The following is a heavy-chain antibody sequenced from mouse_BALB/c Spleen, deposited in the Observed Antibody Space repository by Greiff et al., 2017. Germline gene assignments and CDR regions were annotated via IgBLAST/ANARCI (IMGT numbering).Heavy chain of an antibody. V-gene: IGHV1S29*02. J-gene: IGHJ4*01. CDR2: IYPYNGGT. CDR3: ARRIYYYGSSYDYAMDY. D-gene: IGHD1-1*01. Sequence: EVQLQQSGPELVKPGASVKISCKASGYTFTDYNMHWVKQSHGKSLEWIGYIYPYNGGTGYNQKFKSKATLTVDNSSSTAYMELRSLTSEDSAVYYCARRIYYYGSSYDYAMDYWGQGTSVTVSS. CDR1: GYTFTDYN.